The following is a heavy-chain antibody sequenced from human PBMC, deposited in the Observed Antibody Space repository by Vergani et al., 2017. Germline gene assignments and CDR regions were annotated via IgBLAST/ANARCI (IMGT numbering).Heavy chain of an antibody. CDR3: ARDPRWYGGDPEDYYYGMDV. J-gene: IGHJ6*02. CDR1: GATFRSNT. V-gene: IGHV1-69*08. D-gene: IGHD2-21*02. Sequence: QVQLVQSGAEVKKPGSSVKVSCKASGATFRSNTISWVRQVPGQGLEWMGRIIPVLGKTKYAKDFQVRLTITADTSTSTAYMERTRLRSQDTAVYYCARDPRWYGGDPEDYYYGMDVWGQGTTVTVSS. CDR2: IIPVLGKT.